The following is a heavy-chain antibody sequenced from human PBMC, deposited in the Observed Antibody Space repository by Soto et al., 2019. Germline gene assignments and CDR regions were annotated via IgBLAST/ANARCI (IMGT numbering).Heavy chain of an antibody. D-gene: IGHD3-10*01. V-gene: IGHV3-23*01. CDR3: AKGRVGSGSLTPRADF. CDR2: ISGGGDTT. J-gene: IGHJ4*02. Sequence: EVQLLESGGGLVQPGGSLRRSCAASGFTFNNYAMSWVRQAPGKGLEWVSAISGGGDTTSYADSVKGRFTVSRDGSKNTLYLQRNSLRAEDTALYYCAKGRVGSGSLTPRADFWGQGTLVTVSS. CDR1: GFTFNNYA.